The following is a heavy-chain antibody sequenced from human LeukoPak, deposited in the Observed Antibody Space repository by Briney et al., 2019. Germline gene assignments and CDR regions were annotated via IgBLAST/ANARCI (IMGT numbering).Heavy chain of an antibody. Sequence: SETLSLTCTVPGGSISSGGYYWSWIRQHPGKGLEWIGYIYYSGSTYYNPSLKSRVTISVDTSKNQFSLKLSSVTAADTAVYYCARDNRYYDFWSGYYNYYYYGMDVWGQGATVTVSS. CDR1: GGSISSGGYY. CDR2: IYYSGST. D-gene: IGHD3-3*01. CDR3: ARDNRYYDFWSGYYNYYYYGMDV. J-gene: IGHJ6*02. V-gene: IGHV4-31*03.